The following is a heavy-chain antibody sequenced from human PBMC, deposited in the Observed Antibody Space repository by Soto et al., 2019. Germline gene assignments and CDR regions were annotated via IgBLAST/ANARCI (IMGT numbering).Heavy chain of an antibody. J-gene: IGHJ4*02. CDR2: ISGSGSKI. Sequence: GGSLRLSCVASGFTFRNYAMSWVRQAPGKGLEWVSSISGSGSKIFFADSVKGRFTISRDNSKSTLSLQMHSLRAEDTAFYYCAKGLQQKTTVTTNSDSWGQGTLVTVSS. CDR3: AKGLQQKTTVTTNSDS. CDR1: GFTFRNYA. V-gene: IGHV3-23*01. D-gene: IGHD4-4*01.